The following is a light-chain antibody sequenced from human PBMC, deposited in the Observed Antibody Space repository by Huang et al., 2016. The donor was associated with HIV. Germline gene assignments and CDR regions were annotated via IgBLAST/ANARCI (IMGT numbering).Light chain of an antibody. Sequence: IQMTQSPTSLSASVGDIVSITCRASQSISTYLNWYQQKPGKAPKLLISSASSLHSGVPSRCSGSGSGTDFTLTIKGLQLDDFATYYCQQSYSALSSFGPGTRL. CDR1: QSISTY. CDR3: QQSYSALSS. V-gene: IGKV1-39*01. CDR2: SAS. J-gene: IGKJ5*01.